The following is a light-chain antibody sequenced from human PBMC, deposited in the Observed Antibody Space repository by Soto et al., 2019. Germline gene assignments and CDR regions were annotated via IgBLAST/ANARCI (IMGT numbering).Light chain of an antibody. V-gene: IGLV2-14*03. Sequence: QSALTQPASVSGSPGQSITISCTGTSSDVGGYNFVSWYQQRPGKAPKLMIYEVSNRPSGVSNRFSGSKSGNTASLTISGLQVEDEADYYCSSCRGITALVFGGGTKLTDL. CDR3: SSCRGITALV. CDR2: EVS. J-gene: IGLJ3*02. CDR1: SSDVGGYNF.